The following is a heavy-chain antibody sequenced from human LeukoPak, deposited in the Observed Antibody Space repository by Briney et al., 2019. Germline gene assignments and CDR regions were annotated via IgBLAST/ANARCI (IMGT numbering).Heavy chain of an antibody. J-gene: IGHJ5*02. CDR1: GFTVSSNY. CDR3: ARDNYDYVWGSYRLNWFDP. D-gene: IGHD3-16*02. V-gene: IGHV3-66*01. CDR2: IYSGGST. Sequence: GGSLRLSCAASGFTVSSNYMSWVRQAPGKGLEWVSVIYSGGSTYYADSVKGRFTISRDNSKNTLYLQMNSLRAEDTAVYYCARDNYDYVWGSYRLNWFDPWGQGTLVTVSS.